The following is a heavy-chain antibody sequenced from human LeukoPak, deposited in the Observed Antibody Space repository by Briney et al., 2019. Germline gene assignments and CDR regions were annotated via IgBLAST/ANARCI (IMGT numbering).Heavy chain of an antibody. D-gene: IGHD3-3*01. CDR3: AGRRITSFREFIRSRRHYFDP. V-gene: IGHV4-34*01. CDR2: IKHSGSS. J-gene: IGHJ5*02. Sequence: SETLSLTCAVYGGSFSGYYWSWIRQPPGKGLEWIGEIKHSGSSNYNPSLKTRVTTSVGTSKSQFSLKLSSVTAADTSVYYCAGRRITSFREFIRSRRHYFDPWGQGSLVTVSS. CDR1: GGSFSGYY.